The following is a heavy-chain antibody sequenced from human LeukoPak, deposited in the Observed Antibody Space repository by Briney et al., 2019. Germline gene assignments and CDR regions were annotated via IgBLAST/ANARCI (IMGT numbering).Heavy chain of an antibody. J-gene: IGHJ4*02. D-gene: IGHD6-13*01. CDR1: GGSISSGGYY. CDR2: IYYSGST. Sequence: SQTLSLTCTVSGGSISSGGYYWSWIRQHPGKGLGWIGYIYYSGSTYYNPSLKSRVTISVDTSKNQFSLKLSSVTAADTAVYYCARSPGIAAAGTIARFPGYWGQGTLVTVSS. V-gene: IGHV4-31*03. CDR3: ARSPGIAAAGTIARFPGY.